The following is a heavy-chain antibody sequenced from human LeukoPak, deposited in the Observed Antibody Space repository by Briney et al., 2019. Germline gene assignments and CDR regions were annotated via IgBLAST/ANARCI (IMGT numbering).Heavy chain of an antibody. V-gene: IGHV3-23*01. D-gene: IGHD6-13*01. CDR3: AKDRSTAGEY. J-gene: IGHJ4*02. Sequence: GGSLRLSCAASGFTFSNYVMSWVRQAPGKGVEWVSTIASTGSSTYFADSVMGRFTISRDNSKSTLYLQMNSLRAEDTAVYYCAKDRSTAGEYWGQGTLVTVSS. CDR2: IASTGSST. CDR1: GFTFSNYV.